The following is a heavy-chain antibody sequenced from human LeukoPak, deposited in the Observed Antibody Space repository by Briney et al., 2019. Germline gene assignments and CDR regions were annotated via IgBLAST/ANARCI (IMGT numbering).Heavy chain of an antibody. CDR2: TNHSGST. V-gene: IGHV4-34*01. CDR3: ARGRYYGSGSYWYFDP. J-gene: IGHJ2*01. D-gene: IGHD3-10*01. Sequence: PSETLSLTCAVYGGSFSVYYWSWIRQPPGKGLEWIGETNHSGSTNYNPSLKSRVTISVDTSKNQFSLKLSSVTAADTAVYYCARGRYYGSGSYWYFDPWGRGTLVTVSS. CDR1: GGSFSVYY.